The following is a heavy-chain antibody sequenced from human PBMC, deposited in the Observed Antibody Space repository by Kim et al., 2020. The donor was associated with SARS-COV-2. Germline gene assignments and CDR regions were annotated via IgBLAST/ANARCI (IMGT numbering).Heavy chain of an antibody. J-gene: IGHJ3*02. CDR1: GGSISSYY. D-gene: IGHD2-2*03. V-gene: IGHV4-4*07. CDR2: IYTSGST. CDR3: ARTDTFGYCSSTSCHPHAFDN. Sequence: SETLSLTCTVSGGSISSYYWSWIRQPAGKGLEWIGRIYTSGSTNYNPSLKSRVTMSVDTSKNQFSLKLSSVTAADTAVYYCARTDTFGYCSSTSCHPHAFDNWGQGTMVTVSS.